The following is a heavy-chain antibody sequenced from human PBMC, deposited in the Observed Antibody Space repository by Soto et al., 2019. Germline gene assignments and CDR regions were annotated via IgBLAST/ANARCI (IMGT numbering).Heavy chain of an antibody. J-gene: IGHJ6*02. D-gene: IGHD3-16*01. Sequence: ASVKVSCKASGYTFTGYYMHWVRQAPGQGLEWMGWINPNSGGTNYAQKFQGWVTMTRDTSISTAYMDLSRLRSDDTAVYYCARGRNWFWESLYGMDVWGQGTTVTVSS. CDR2: INPNSGGT. V-gene: IGHV1-2*04. CDR3: ARGRNWFWESLYGMDV. CDR1: GYTFTGYY.